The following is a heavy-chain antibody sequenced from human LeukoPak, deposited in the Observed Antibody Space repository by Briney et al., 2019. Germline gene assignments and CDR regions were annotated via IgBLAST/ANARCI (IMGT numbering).Heavy chain of an antibody. J-gene: IGHJ4*02. D-gene: IGHD6-6*01. CDR2: IYYSGST. CDR1: GGSISSGGYY. V-gene: IGHV4-31*03. Sequence: SETLSLTCTVSGGSISSGGYYWSWIRQHPGKGLEWIGYIYYSGSTYYNPSLKSRVTISVDTSKNQFSLKLSSVTAADTAVYYCARELYCSSSHRPEVTIYFDYWGQGTLVTVSS. CDR3: ARELYCSSSHRPEVTIYFDY.